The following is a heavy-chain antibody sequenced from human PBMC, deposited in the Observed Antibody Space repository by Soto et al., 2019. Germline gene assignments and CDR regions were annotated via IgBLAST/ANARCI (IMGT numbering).Heavy chain of an antibody. CDR2: ISDDGRKT. Sequence: PGGSLRLSCAASGFTLSTYGMHWVRQAPGKGLEWVAVISDDGRKTYYVDSVKGRFTISRDNPKNTLFLQMNSLRPEDTAVYYSVKVQRYCSGGCCYTFDYWAQVTPVTVSS. V-gene: IGHV3-30*18. D-gene: IGHD2-15*01. CDR1: GFTLSTYG. CDR3: VKVQRYCSGGCCYTFDY. J-gene: IGHJ4*02.